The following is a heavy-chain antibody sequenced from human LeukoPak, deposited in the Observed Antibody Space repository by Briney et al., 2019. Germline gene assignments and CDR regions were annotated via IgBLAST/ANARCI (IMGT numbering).Heavy chain of an antibody. D-gene: IGHD3-22*01. CDR3: ARGSEYYDSSGLFDY. V-gene: IGHV3-48*03. Sequence: SGGSLRLSCAASGFTFSSYEMNWVRQAPGKGLEWVSYIGSSGSTIYYADSVKGRFTISRDNAKNSLYLQMNSLRAEDTAVYYCARGSEYYDSSGLFDYWGQGTLVTVSS. J-gene: IGHJ4*02. CDR2: IGSSGSTI. CDR1: GFTFSSYE.